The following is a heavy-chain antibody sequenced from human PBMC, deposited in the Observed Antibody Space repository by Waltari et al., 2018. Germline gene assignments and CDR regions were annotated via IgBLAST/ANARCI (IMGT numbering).Heavy chain of an antibody. J-gene: IGHJ4*02. Sequence: QVQLVESGGGVVQPGRSLRLSCAASGFTFSSYAMHWVRQAPGKGLGWVAVISYDGSNKDYADSVKGRFTISRDNSKNTLYLQMNSLRAEDTAVYYCARARRLQFGIDYWGQGTLVTVSS. CDR2: ISYDGSNK. V-gene: IGHV3-30-3*01. CDR3: ARARRLQFGIDY. CDR1: GFTFSSYA. D-gene: IGHD5-12*01.